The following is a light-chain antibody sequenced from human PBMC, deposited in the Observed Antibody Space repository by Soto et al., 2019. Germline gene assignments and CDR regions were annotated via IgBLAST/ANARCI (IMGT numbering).Light chain of an antibody. Sequence: QSVLTQPASVSGSPGQSIAISCTGTSSDVGAYDYVSWYQQHPGKAPKLMIYDVNHRPSGVSNRFSGSKSGNTASLTISGLQAEDEADYYYCSSYTSSSSVIFGGGTQLTVL. CDR3: SSYTSSSSVI. CDR2: DVN. V-gene: IGLV2-14*01. CDR1: SSDVGAYDY. J-gene: IGLJ2*01.